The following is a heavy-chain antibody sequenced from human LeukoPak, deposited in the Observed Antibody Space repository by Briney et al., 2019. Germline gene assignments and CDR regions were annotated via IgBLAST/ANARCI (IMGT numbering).Heavy chain of an antibody. CDR1: GGSISSYY. J-gene: IGHJ4*02. D-gene: IGHD2-21*02. V-gene: IGHV4-4*09. CDR3: ARFAFCGANCWYYFDY. Sequence: TSWETLSLTCTVSGGSISSYYWSWIRQPPEKGLEWIGTIYTSGGTKYNPSLQSRVTISLDTPKNQFSLRLSSVTATDTAVYYCARFAFCGANCWYYFDYWGQGTLVTVSP. CDR2: IYTSGGT.